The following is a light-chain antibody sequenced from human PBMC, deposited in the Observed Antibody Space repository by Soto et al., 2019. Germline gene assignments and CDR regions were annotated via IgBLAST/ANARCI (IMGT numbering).Light chain of an antibody. V-gene: IGKV3-20*01. Sequence: DIVLTQSPGTLSSSPGERATLSCRASETIVNNYLAWYRQKPGQAPRLLIYGASSRATGIPDRFSGSGSGTDFTLTISRLEPEDFAVYYCQQYDTSPATFGQGTKVDIK. J-gene: IGKJ1*01. CDR2: GAS. CDR3: QQYDTSPAT. CDR1: ETIVNNY.